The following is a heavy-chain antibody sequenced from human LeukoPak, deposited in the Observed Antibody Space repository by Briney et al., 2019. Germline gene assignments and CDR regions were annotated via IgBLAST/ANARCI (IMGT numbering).Heavy chain of an antibody. D-gene: IGHD5-18*01. CDR3: ARGYPAMVSAPDY. CDR1: GFTVSSNY. CDR2: IYCGGST. J-gene: IGHJ4*02. Sequence: GGSLRLSCAASGFTVSSNYMSWVRQAPGRGLEWVSVIYCGGSTYYADSVKGRFTISRDNSKNTLYLQMNSLRAEDTAVYYCARGYPAMVSAPDYWGQGTLVTVSS. V-gene: IGHV3-53*01.